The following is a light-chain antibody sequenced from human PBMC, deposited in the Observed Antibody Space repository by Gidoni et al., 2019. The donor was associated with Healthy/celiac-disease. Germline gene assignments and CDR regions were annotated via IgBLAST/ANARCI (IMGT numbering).Light chain of an antibody. J-gene: IGKJ1*01. V-gene: IGKV1-27*01. CDR1: QVISNY. CDR3: QKYNSAPRT. CDR2: AAS. Sequence: DIQMTQSPSSLYASVGDRVTITCRASQVISNYLAWYQQKPGKVPNLLIDAASTLQPGVPSRCSGRGSGTDFTLTISSQQHEDVATYYCQKYNSAPRTFGQGTKVEIK.